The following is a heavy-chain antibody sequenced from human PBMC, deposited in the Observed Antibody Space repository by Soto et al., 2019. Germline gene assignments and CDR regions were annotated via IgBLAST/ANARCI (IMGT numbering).Heavy chain of an antibody. V-gene: IGHV4-4*02. J-gene: IGHJ6*02. CDR2: IYHSGST. Sequence: QVQLQESGPGLVKPSGTLSLTCAVSGGSISSSNWWSWVRQPPGKGLEWIGEIYHSGSTNYNPSLKSRVTISVDKSTNQFSLKLSSVTAADTAVYYCAREGDVLLWFGEDLGMDVWGQGTTVTVSS. CDR3: AREGDVLLWFGEDLGMDV. D-gene: IGHD3-10*01. CDR1: GGSISSSNW.